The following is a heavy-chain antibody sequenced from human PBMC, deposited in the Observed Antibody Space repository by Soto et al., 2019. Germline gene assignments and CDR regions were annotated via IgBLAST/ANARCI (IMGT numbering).Heavy chain of an antibody. D-gene: IGHD3-22*01. Sequence: SETLSLTCAVYGGSFSGYYWSWIRQPPGKGLEWIGEINHSGSTNYNPSLKSRVTISVDTSKNQFSLKLSSVTAADTAVYYCARGPYDSRGYYADLYFDLWGRGTLVTVSS. CDR3: ARGPYDSRGYYADLYFDL. CDR2: INHSGST. CDR1: GGSFSGYY. V-gene: IGHV4-34*01. J-gene: IGHJ2*01.